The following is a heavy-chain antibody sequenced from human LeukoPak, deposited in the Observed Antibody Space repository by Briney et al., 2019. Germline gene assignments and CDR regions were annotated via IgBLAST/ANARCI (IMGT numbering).Heavy chain of an antibody. CDR3: ILTTVATSIEY. D-gene: IGHD4-23*01. CDR1: GLTVNNNY. Sequence: HPGGSLRLSCAVSGLTVNNNYVNWVRQAPGKGLEWVSVIHNTVRIHYADSVNCRFTISSDTSKNTVYLQMNGLRAEDTAVYYCILTTVATSIEYWGPGTLVSVSP. J-gene: IGHJ4*02. CDR2: IHNTVRI. V-gene: IGHV3-53*01.